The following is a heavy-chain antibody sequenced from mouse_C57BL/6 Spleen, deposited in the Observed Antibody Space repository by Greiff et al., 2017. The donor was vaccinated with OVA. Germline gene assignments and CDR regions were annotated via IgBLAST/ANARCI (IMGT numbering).Heavy chain of an antibody. CDR2: IYPGDGDT. CDR3: ATPSLDSSGYVAWFAY. J-gene: IGHJ3*01. V-gene: IGHV1-82*01. CDR1: GYAFSSSW. Sequence: QVQLQQSGPELVKPGASVKISCKASGYAFSSSWMNWVKQRPGKGLEWIGRIYPGDGDTNYNGKFKGKATLTADKSSSTAYMQLSSLTSEDSAVYFCATPSLDSSGYVAWFAYWGQGTLVTVSA. D-gene: IGHD3-2*02.